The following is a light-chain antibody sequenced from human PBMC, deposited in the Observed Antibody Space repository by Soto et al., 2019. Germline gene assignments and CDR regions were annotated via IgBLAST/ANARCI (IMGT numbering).Light chain of an antibody. CDR3: QQYDTSRT. V-gene: IGKV3-20*01. CDR1: QSVSSNF. J-gene: IGKJ4*01. Sequence: EIVLTQSPGTLSLSPGERATLSCRASQSVSSNFLAWYQQKPGQAPRLLIYGASSRATDIPDRFSGSGSGTDFTLTISSLEPEDFAVYYCQQYDTSRTFGGGTKVEIK. CDR2: GAS.